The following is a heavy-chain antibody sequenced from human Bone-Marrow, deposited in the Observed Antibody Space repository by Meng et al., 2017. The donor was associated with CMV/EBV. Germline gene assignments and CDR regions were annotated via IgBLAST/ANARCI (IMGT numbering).Heavy chain of an antibody. Sequence: GESLKISCKASGYVFSDYYVHYIRQAPGQGLEWMGWIKGSSGDTNLAQKFQGRVTMTRDRSINTVYMELRSLRSDDTAVYYCARSSSFLRGDYWGQGTRVTGSS. V-gene: IGHV1-2*02. D-gene: IGHD6-6*01. J-gene: IGHJ4*02. CDR2: IKGSSGDT. CDR3: ARSSSFLRGDY. CDR1: GYVFSDYY.